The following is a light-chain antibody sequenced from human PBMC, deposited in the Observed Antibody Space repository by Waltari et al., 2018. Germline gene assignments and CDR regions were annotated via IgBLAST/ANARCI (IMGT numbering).Light chain of an antibody. Sequence: DIQMTQSPTSVSASVGDRVTITCRASRGISNWLAWYQQKSGQAPKLLIDAASNLQSGVPSRFSGSGAATDFTLTINSLQPEHFATYYCQQANSFPPTFGQGTKVEIK. V-gene: IGKV1-12*01. J-gene: IGKJ2*01. CDR3: QQANSFPPT. CDR1: RGISNW. CDR2: AAS.